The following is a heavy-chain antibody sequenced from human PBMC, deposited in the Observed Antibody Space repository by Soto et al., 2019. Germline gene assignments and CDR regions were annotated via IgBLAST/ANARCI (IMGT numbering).Heavy chain of an antibody. CDR1: GYTFTSYV. J-gene: IGHJ6*02. V-gene: IGHV1-18*01. D-gene: IGHD6-19*01. CDR3: ARVVATVAGGYGMDV. Sequence: QVQLVQSGAEVKKPGASVKVSCRASGYTFTSYVISWVRQAPAQGLEWMGWISAYNGNTNFAQKRQGRVTMTTDTSTSTAYMELRGLRSDDTAVYYCARVVATVAGGYGMDVWGQGTTVTVS. CDR2: ISAYNGNT.